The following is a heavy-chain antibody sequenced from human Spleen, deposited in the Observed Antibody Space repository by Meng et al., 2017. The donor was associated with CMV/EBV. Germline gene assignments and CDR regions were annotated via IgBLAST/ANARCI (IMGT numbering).Heavy chain of an antibody. D-gene: IGHD1-1*01. J-gene: IGHJ4*02. CDR3: AKGGPGLPQLFDY. CDR1: GFTFSSYG. Sequence: GGSLRLSCAASGFTFSSYGMSWVRHAPGKGLEWVSAISGSGGDTYYADSVKGRFTISRDNSKNTLYLQMNSLRAEDTAEYYCAKGGPGLPQLFDYWGQGTLVTVSS. CDR2: ISGSGGDT. V-gene: IGHV3-23*01.